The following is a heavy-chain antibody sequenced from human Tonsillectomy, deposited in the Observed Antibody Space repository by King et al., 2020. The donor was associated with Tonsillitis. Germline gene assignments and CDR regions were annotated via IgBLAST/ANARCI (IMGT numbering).Heavy chain of an antibody. V-gene: IGHV1-2*04. CDR3: ASYYCGATSCYADY. Sequence: VQLVESGAEVKKPGASVKVSCKASGYTFTGYYMHWVRQAPGQGLEWMGWINPNSGGTNYTQKYQGWVTMTRDTSISTAYMELSRLKSNDTAVYYCASYYCGATSCYADYWGQGTLVTVSS. J-gene: IGHJ4*02. CDR1: GYTFTGYY. CDR2: INPNSGGT. D-gene: IGHD2-2*01.